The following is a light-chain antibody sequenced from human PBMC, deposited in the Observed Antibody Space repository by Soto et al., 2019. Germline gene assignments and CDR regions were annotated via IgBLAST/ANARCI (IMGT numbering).Light chain of an antibody. Sequence: EIVLTQSPATLSLSPGERATLSCRASQSVSSYLAWYQQNPGQAPRLLIYDASNGATGIPARFSRSGSGTGFTLTISSLEAEDFAVYYCQQRSNSPPTFGQATKVEIK. CDR3: QQRSNSPPT. CDR1: QSVSSY. CDR2: DAS. J-gene: IGKJ1*01. V-gene: IGKV3-11*01.